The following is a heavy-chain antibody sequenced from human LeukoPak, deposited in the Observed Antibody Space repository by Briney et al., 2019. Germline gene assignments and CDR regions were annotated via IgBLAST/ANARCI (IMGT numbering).Heavy chain of an antibody. Sequence: SETLSLTCTVSGGSISSSSYYWGWIRQPPGKGLEWIGSIYYSGSTYYNPSLKSRVTISVDTSKNQFSLKLSSVTAADTAVYYCARGFTFKLRTAGIDYCGQGTLVTVSS. CDR1: GGSISSSSYY. V-gene: IGHV4-39*01. CDR3: ARGFTFKLRTAGIDY. D-gene: IGHD1-7*01. J-gene: IGHJ4*02. CDR2: IYYSGST.